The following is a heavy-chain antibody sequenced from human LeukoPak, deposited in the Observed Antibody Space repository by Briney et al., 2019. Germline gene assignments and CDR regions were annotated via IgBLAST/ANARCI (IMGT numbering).Heavy chain of an antibody. CDR1: GFTFSNYE. CDR3: ATNWNRGAVDY. J-gene: IGHJ4*02. Sequence: GGSLRLSCAASGFTFSNYEMSWVRQAPGKGLEWVANIKQDGSEKYYVDSVKGRFTISRDNAKNSLYLQMNSLRAEDTAVYYCATNWNRGAVDYWGQGTLVTVSS. V-gene: IGHV3-7*01. CDR2: IKQDGSEK. D-gene: IGHD1/OR15-1a*01.